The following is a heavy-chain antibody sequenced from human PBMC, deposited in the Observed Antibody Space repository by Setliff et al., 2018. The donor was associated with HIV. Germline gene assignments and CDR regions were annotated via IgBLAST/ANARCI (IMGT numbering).Heavy chain of an antibody. J-gene: IGHJ4*02. Sequence: WASVKVSCKPSGYTFTTYGLSWVRQAPGQGLEWMGWISTYSDETSSSQNLQGRLTMTTDTSTGTAYMELRSLRSDDTAVYYCASGSGYCKNGVCYIGVHRTPDKYYFDSWGQGALVTVSS. CDR2: ISTYSDET. CDR3: ASGSGYCKNGVCYIGVHRTPDKYYFDS. V-gene: IGHV1-18*01. D-gene: IGHD2-8*01. CDR1: GYTFTTYG.